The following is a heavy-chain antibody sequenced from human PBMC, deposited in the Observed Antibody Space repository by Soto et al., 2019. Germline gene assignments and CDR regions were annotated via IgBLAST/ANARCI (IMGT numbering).Heavy chain of an antibody. CDR2: IYYSGRT. CDR3: ARVFSDSSSFFDP. J-gene: IGHJ5*02. CDR1: GGSISSGGYY. D-gene: IGHD6-13*01. Sequence: QVQLQESGPGLVKPSQTLSLTCTVSGGSISSGGYYWSWIRQHPGKGLEWIGYIYYSGRTNYNPSLKRRVXISVDTSKNQFSLKLNSVTAADTAVYYCARVFSDSSSFFDPWGQGTLVTVSS. V-gene: IGHV4-31*03.